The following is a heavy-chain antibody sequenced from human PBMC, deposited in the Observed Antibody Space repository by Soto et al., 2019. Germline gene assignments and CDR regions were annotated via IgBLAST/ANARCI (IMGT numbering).Heavy chain of an antibody. CDR1: GFTFSSYG. CDR3: AKALGELSPESYDY. J-gene: IGHJ4*02. Sequence: QVQLVESGGGVVQPGRSLRLSCAASGFTFSSYGMHWVSQAPGKGLEWVAVISYDGRDKYYADSVKGRFTISRDNSKNTLNLQMNSLRADDTAVYYCAKALGELSPESYDYWGQGTLITVSS. D-gene: IGHD3-16*02. V-gene: IGHV3-30*18. CDR2: ISYDGRDK.